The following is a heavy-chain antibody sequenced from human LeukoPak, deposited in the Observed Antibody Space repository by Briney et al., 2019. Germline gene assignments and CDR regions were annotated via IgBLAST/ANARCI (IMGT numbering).Heavy chain of an antibody. CDR1: GDSISSSSYY. CDR3: ARQGLRGRYYFDY. J-gene: IGHJ4*02. V-gene: IGHV4-39*01. CDR2: IYYSGST. Sequence: PSETLSLTCSVSGDSISSSSYYWGWIRQPPGKGLEWIGSIYYSGSTYYNPSLKSRVTISVDTSKNQFSLKLSSVTAADTAVYYCARQGLRGRYYFDYWGQGTLVTVSS. D-gene: IGHD3-10*01.